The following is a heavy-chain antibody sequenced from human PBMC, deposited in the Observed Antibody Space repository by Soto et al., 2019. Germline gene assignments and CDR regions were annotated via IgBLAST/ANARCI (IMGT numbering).Heavy chain of an antibody. J-gene: IGHJ6*02. V-gene: IGHV4-31*03. Sequence: SLTCTVSGGSISSGGYYWSWIRQHPGKGLEWIGYIYYSGSTYYNPSLKSRVTISVDTSKNQFSLKLSSVTAADTAVYYCARDQHIVVVTATENYYYYYGMDVWGQGTTVTVSS. CDR2: IYYSGST. CDR1: GGSISSGGYY. D-gene: IGHD2-21*02. CDR3: ARDQHIVVVTATENYYYYYGMDV.